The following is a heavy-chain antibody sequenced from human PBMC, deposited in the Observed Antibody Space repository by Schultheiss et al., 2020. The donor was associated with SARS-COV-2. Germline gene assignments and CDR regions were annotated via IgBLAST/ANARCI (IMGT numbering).Heavy chain of an antibody. CDR2: IIPIFGTA. V-gene: IGHV1-69*13. CDR3: ARGYSSGWYEEYYYGMDV. CDR1: GYTFTSYA. J-gene: IGHJ6*02. D-gene: IGHD6-19*01. Sequence: SVKVSCKASGYTFTSYAMHWVRQAPGQRLEWMGGIIPIFGTANYAQKFQGRVTITADESTSTAYMELSSLRSEDTAVYYCARGYSSGWYEEYYYGMDVWGQGTTVTVSS.